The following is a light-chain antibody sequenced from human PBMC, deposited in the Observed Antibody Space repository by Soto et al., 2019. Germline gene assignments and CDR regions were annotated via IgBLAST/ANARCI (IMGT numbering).Light chain of an antibody. CDR2: EDN. J-gene: IGLJ2*01. Sequence: NFMLTQPHSVSESPGKTVTISCTRSSGSIASNYVQWYQQRPGSSPTTVIYEDNRRPSGVPDRFSGSIDSSSNSASLTISGLKTEDEADYYCQSYDSSDQEFGGGTKLTVL. CDR3: QSYDSSDQE. V-gene: IGLV6-57*01. CDR1: SGSIASNY.